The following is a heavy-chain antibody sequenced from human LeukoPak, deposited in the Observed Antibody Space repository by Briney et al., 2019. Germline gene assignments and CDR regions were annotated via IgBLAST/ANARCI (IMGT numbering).Heavy chain of an antibody. CDR3: AKGSAGMDV. V-gene: IGHV3-23*01. Sequence: GGSLRLSCAASGFTFSSFPMSWVRQAPGKGLEWVSSISANGISTCYGDSVKGRFTLSRDNSKNTLYLQMNSLRAEDTAVYYCAKGSAGMDVWGQGTTVTVSS. J-gene: IGHJ6*02. CDR2: ISANGIST. CDR1: GFTFSSFP.